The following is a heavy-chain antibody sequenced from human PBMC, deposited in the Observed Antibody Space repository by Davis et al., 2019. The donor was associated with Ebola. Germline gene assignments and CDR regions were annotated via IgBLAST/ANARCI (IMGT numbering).Heavy chain of an antibody. V-gene: IGHV4-34*01. CDR3: ARGGLAGSSSYYFDH. CDR2: NDHSVGT. J-gene: IGHJ4*02. Sequence: MPSETLSLTCAVNGEAFSGYYWSWIRQSPGKGLEWIGENDHSVGTNYNPSLKSRVTISVDTLKRQFSLRLTSVTAADTGVYYCARGGLAGSSSYYFDHWGQGILVSVSS. CDR1: GEAFSGYY. D-gene: IGHD6-6*01.